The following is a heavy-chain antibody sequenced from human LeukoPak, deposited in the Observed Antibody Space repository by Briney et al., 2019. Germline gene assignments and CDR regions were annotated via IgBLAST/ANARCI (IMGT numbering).Heavy chain of an antibody. CDR2: ISYDGSNK. CDR1: GFTFSSYA. V-gene: IGHV3-30-3*01. D-gene: IGHD2-15*01. CDR3: AREGDIVVDLAFDI. Sequence: PGGSLRLSCAASGFTFSSYAMHWVRQAPGKGLEWVAVISYDGSNKYYADSVKGRFTISRDNSKNTLYLQMNSLRAEDTAVYYCAREGDIVVDLAFDIWGQGTMVTVSS. J-gene: IGHJ3*02.